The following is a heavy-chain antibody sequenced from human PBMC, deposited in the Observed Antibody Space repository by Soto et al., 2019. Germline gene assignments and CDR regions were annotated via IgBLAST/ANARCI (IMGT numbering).Heavy chain of an antibody. CDR2: ISAYNGNT. CDR3: ARSGSSLVYYYYGVDV. Sequence: ASVKVSCKASGYTFTSYGISWVRQAPGQGLEWMGWISAYNGNTNYAQKLQGRVTMTTDTSTSTAYMELRSLRSDDTAVYYCARSGSSLVYYYYGVDVWGQGTTVTVSS. D-gene: IGHD6-6*01. J-gene: IGHJ6*02. V-gene: IGHV1-18*04. CDR1: GYTFTSYG.